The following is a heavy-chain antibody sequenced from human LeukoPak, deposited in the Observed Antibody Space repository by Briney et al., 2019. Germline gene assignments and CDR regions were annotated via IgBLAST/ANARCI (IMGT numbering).Heavy chain of an antibody. CDR1: GFTFSSYW. V-gene: IGHV3-7*01. CDR3: AREYSSGWAYFDY. D-gene: IGHD6-19*01. CDR2: IKQDGSEK. J-gene: IGHJ4*02. Sequence: GSLRLSCAASGFTFSSYWMSWVRQAPGKGLEWVANIKQDGSEKYYVDSVKGRFTISRDNAKNSLYLQMNSLRAEDTAVYYCAREYSSGWAYFDYWGQGTLVTVSS.